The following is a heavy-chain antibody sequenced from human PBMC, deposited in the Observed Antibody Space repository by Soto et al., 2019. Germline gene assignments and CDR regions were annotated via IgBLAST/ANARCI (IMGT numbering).Heavy chain of an antibody. CDR3: ARGNPITMIVVVAPDFDY. J-gene: IGHJ4*02. CDR1: GFTCSSYS. CDR2: VSSSGSTI. V-gene: IGHV3-48*02. Sequence: DVQLVESGGGLVQPGGSLRLSCAASGFTCSSYSMNWVRQAPGKGLEWVSYVSSSGSTIYYADSVKGRFTISRDNAKNSLYLQMNSLRDEDTAVYYCARGNPITMIVVVAPDFDYWGQGTLVTVSS. D-gene: IGHD3-22*01.